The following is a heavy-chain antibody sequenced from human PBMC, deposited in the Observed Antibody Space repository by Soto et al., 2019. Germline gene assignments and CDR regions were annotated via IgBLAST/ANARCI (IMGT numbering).Heavy chain of an antibody. J-gene: IGHJ6*02. D-gene: IGHD2-21*01. Sequence: QVHLVQSGAEVKKPGSSVRVSCKASGGSFSTYAFNWVRLAPGQGLEWLGGIITFFGAAMYAQKFRGRVTITADELTTTAYMELSGLRSDDTAVYYCARGGKERFPGPGMDVWGQGTAVTVS. V-gene: IGHV1-69*01. CDR3: ARGGKERFPGPGMDV. CDR1: GGSFSTYA. CDR2: IITFFGAA.